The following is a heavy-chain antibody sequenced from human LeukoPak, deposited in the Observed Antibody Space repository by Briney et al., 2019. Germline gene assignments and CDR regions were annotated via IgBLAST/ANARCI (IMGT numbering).Heavy chain of an antibody. CDR3: AKVGGGSYCGGDCYSN. Sequence: GGSLRLSCAASGFTFSSYAMSWVRQAPGKGLEWVSAIGGSGGSTYYADSVKGRFTISRDNSKNTLYLQMNSLRAEDTAVYYCAKVGGGSYCGGDCYSNWGQGTLVTVSS. CDR2: IGGSGGST. J-gene: IGHJ4*02. V-gene: IGHV3-23*01. CDR1: GFTFSSYA. D-gene: IGHD2-21*02.